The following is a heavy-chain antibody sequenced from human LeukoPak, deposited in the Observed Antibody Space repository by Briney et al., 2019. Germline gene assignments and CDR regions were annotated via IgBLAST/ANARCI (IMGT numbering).Heavy chain of an antibody. Sequence: GGSLRLSCAASGFTVSSNYMSWVRQAPGKGLEWVSVIHSGGSTYYADSVKGRFTISRDNSKNTLCLQMNSLRAEDTAVYYCARVRWPKWYFDYWGQGTLVTVSS. V-gene: IGHV3-53*01. CDR2: IHSGGST. D-gene: IGHD4-23*01. J-gene: IGHJ4*02. CDR3: ARVRWPKWYFDY. CDR1: GFTVSSNY.